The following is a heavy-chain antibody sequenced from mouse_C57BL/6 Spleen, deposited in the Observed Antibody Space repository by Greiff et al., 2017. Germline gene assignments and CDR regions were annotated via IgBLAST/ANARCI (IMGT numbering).Heavy chain of an antibody. V-gene: IGHV1-22*01. J-gene: IGHJ2*01. Sequence: EVQLQQSGPELVKPGASVKMSCKASGYTFTDYNMHWVKQSHGKSLEWIGYINPNNGGTSYNQKFKGKATLTVNKSSSTAYMELRSLTSEDSAVYYCARSGTGKPIYYCDYWGQGTTLTVSS. CDR2: INPNNGGT. D-gene: IGHD4-1*01. CDR1: GYTFTDYN. CDR3: ARSGTGKPIYYCDY.